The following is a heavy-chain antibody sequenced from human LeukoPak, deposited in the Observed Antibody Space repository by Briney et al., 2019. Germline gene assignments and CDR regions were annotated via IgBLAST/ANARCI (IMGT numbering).Heavy chain of an antibody. CDR1: GFTFSDFY. Sequence: GGSLRLSCAASGFTFSDFYMTWIRQAPGKGLEWVSYITSAGSTYYADSVKGRFTISRDNAKTSLYLQMNDLGAEDTAVYYCAKARSSGYYYFDYWGQGTLVTVSS. V-gene: IGHV3-11*04. CDR2: ITSAGST. D-gene: IGHD6-19*01. J-gene: IGHJ4*02. CDR3: AKARSSGYYYFDY.